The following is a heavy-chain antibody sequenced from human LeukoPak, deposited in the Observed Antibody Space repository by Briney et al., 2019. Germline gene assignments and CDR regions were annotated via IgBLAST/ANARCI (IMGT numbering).Heavy chain of an antibody. J-gene: IGHJ4*02. CDR1: GFTFSSYE. V-gene: IGHV3-23*01. CDR3: ARVYFDSSGYPTTDYFDY. Sequence: QPGGSLRLSCAASGFTFSSYEMNWVRQAPGKGLEWVSVISGSGGSTYYADSVKGRFTISRDNSKNTLYLQMNSLRAEDTAVYYCARVYFDSSGYPTTDYFDYWGQGTLVTVSS. CDR2: ISGSGGST. D-gene: IGHD3-22*01.